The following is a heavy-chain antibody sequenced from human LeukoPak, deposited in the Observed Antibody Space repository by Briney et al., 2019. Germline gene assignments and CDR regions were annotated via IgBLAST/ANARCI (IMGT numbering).Heavy chain of an antibody. CDR3: ATSGWYLLPGVY. CDR1: GDSLSSTNYY. D-gene: IGHD6-19*01. Sequence: PSETLSLTCTVSGDSLSSTNYYWGWLRQPPGKGLEWFGSIYYSGSTYYNPSLESRVTISVDTSKNQFSLKLSSVTAADTAVYYCATSGWYLLPGVYWGQGTLVTVSS. CDR2: IYYSGST. J-gene: IGHJ4*02. V-gene: IGHV4-39*01.